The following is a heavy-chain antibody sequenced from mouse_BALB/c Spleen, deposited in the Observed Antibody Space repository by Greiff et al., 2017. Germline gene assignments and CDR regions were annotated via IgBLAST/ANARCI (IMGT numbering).Heavy chain of an antibody. J-gene: IGHJ4*01. Sequence: QVQLKESGAELVKPGASVKLSCKASGYTFTSYYMYWVKQRPGQGLEWIGEINPSNGGTNFNEKFKSKATLTVDKSSSTAYMQLSSLTSEDSAVYYCTREVLYAMDYWGQGTSVTVSS. CDR1: GYTFTSYY. CDR2: INPSNGGT. V-gene: IGHV1S81*02. CDR3: TREVLYAMDY.